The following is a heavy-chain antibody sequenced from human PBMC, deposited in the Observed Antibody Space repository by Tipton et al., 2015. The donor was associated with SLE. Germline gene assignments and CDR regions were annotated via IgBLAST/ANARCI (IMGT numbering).Heavy chain of an antibody. CDR3: ARVSSSTRYSFPFDF. CDR2: IYYSGTT. D-gene: IGHD2-21*01. Sequence: TLSLTCTVSGGSISSYYWNWIRQPPGKGLEWIGTIYYSGTTYYNPSLKSRATISLDTPKNQFSLKLSAAPAADTAVYYCARVSSSTRYSFPFDFWGQGSLVTVSS. V-gene: IGHV4-59*12. J-gene: IGHJ4*02. CDR1: GGSISSYY.